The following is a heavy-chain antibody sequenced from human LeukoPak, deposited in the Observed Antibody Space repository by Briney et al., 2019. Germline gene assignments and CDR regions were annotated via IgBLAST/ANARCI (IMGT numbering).Heavy chain of an antibody. V-gene: IGHV3-7*01. Sequence: GGSLRLSCAASGFTFSSYWMSWVRQAPGKGLEWVANIKQDGSEKYYVDSVKGRFTISRDNAKNSLYLQMNSLRAEDTAVYYCARGWITMVRGAGAAFDIWGQGTMVTVSS. CDR1: GFTFSSYW. CDR3: ARGWITMVRGAGAAFDI. J-gene: IGHJ3*02. D-gene: IGHD3-10*01. CDR2: IKQDGSEK.